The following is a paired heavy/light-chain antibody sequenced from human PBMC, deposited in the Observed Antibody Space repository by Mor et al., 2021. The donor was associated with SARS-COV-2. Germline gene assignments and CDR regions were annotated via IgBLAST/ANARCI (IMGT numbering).Light chain of an antibody. V-gene: IGLV2-8*01. CDR2: EVN. J-gene: IGLJ3*02. CDR1: SSDVGAYNL. Sequence: QSALTQPPSASGSPGQSVTISCTGTSSDVGAYNLVSWYQQHPGKAPKLMIYEVNKRPSGVPDRFSGSKSGNTASLTVSGLQAEDEAHYYCGSFAGNNIHWVFGGGTKLTVL. CDR3: GSFAGNNIHWV.
Heavy chain of an antibody. CDR2: MYHSGSA. D-gene: IGHD2-8*01. Sequence: QVQLQESGPGLVKPSQTLSLTCIVSGGSINSGGYYWGWIRQQSGKGLEWIGYMYHSGSAHYSPSLKSRVTISVDTSKNQISLNLRSVTAADTALYYCAREVPVSPLNNGGYFDLWGRGTLVTVSS. V-gene: IGHV4-31*03. J-gene: IGHJ2*01. CDR1: GGSINSGGYY. CDR3: AREVPVSPLNNGGYFDL.